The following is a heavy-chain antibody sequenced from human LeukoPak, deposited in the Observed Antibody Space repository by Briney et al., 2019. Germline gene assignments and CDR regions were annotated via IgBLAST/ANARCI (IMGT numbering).Heavy chain of an antibody. CDR3: AKAYSSSYGMDV. D-gene: IGHD6-6*01. CDR2: ISYDGSNK. J-gene: IGHJ6*02. CDR1: GFTFSSYG. Sequence: GSLRLSCAASGFTFSSYGMHWVRQAPGKGLEWVAVISYDGSNKYYADSVKGRSTISRDNSKNTLYLQMNSLRAEDTAVYYCAKAYSSSYGMDVWGQGTTVTVSS. V-gene: IGHV3-30*18.